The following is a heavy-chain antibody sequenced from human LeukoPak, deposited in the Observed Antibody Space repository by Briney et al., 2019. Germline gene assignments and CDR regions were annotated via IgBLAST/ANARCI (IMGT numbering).Heavy chain of an antibody. J-gene: IGHJ4*02. CDR2: ISSSSSYI. Sequence: GGSLRLSCAASGFTFSSYSMNWVRQAPGKGLEWVSTISSSSSYIYYADSVKGRFTISRDNAKNSLYLQMNSLRAEDTAVYYFAGGVGYCSSTSCRTLTYWGQGTLVTVSS. V-gene: IGHV3-21*01. D-gene: IGHD2-2*01. CDR3: AGGVGYCSSTSCRTLTY. CDR1: GFTFSSYS.